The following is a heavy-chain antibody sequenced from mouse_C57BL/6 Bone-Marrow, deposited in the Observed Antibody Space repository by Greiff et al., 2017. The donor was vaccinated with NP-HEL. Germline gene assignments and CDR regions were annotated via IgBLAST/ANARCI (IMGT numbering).Heavy chain of an antibody. V-gene: IGHV1-4*01. J-gene: IGHJ1*03. CDR1: GYTFTSYT. Sequence: VQLQQSGAELARPGASVKMSCKASGYTFTSYTMHWVKQRPGQGLAWIGYINPSSGYTKYNQKFKDKATLTADKSSSTAYMQLSSLTSEDSAVYYCARGDYGSSYDWYFDVWGTGTTVTVSS. CDR2: INPSSGYT. D-gene: IGHD1-1*01. CDR3: ARGDYGSSYDWYFDV.